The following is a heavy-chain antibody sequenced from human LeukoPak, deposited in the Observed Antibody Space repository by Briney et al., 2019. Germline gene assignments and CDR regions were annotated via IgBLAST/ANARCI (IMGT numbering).Heavy chain of an antibody. CDR3: ATESWQQRFDFDY. V-gene: IGHV3-30*03. Sequence: GGSLRLSCAASGFSSSSYVVHSVRQAPGKGVEWVAVISYDGSNKYYADSVKGRFTISRDNSKNTLYLQMNSVRAEETAVYYCATESWQQRFDFDYWGQGTLVTVSS. D-gene: IGHD6-13*01. CDR1: GFSSSSYV. J-gene: IGHJ4*02. CDR2: ISYDGSNK.